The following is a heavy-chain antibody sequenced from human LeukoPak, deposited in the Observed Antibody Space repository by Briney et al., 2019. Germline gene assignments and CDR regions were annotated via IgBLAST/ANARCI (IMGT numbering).Heavy chain of an antibody. CDR1: GGSISSGGYH. CDR2: IYYSGST. CDR3: AREETYYYGSGGYYKALDAFDI. Sequence: SQTLSLTCTVSGGSISSGGYHWSWIRQHPGKGLEWIGYIYYSGSTYYNPSLKSRVTISVDTSKNQFSLKLSSVTAADTAVYYCAREETYYYGSGGYYKALDAFDIWGQGTMVTVSS. V-gene: IGHV4-31*03. D-gene: IGHD3-10*01. J-gene: IGHJ3*02.